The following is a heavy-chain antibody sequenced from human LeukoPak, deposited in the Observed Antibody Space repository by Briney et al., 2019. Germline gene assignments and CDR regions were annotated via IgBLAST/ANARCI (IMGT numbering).Heavy chain of an antibody. D-gene: IGHD1-26*01. CDR3: ARAIVGATTRVFDY. J-gene: IGHJ4*02. Sequence: GESMRLSCAASGFTFTSYSMNWVRQAPGKGLEWVSSISSSSSYTYYADSVKGRFTISRDNAKNSLYLQMNSLRAEDTAVYYCARAIVGATTRVFDYWGQGTLVTVSA. V-gene: IGHV3-21*01. CDR1: GFTFTSYS. CDR2: ISSSSSYT.